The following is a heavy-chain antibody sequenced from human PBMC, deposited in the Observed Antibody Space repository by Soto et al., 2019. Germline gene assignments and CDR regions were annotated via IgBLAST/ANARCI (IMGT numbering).Heavy chain of an antibody. CDR1: GYSFTSYW. Sequence: GESLKISCKGSGYSFTSYWISWVRQMPGKGLEWMGRIDPSDSYTNYSPSFQGHVTISADKSISTAYLQWSSLKASDTAMYYCARHVGWELAHLGAFDIWGQGTMVTVSS. CDR2: IDPSDSYT. D-gene: IGHD1-26*01. J-gene: IGHJ3*02. V-gene: IGHV5-10-1*01. CDR3: ARHVGWELAHLGAFDI.